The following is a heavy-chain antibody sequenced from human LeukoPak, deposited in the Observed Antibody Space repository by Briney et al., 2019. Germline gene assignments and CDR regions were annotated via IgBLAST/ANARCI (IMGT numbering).Heavy chain of an antibody. V-gene: IGHV3-11*01. CDR1: GFTSSDYY. CDR3: ARDLDIVATKYYFDY. D-gene: IGHD5-12*01. Sequence: GSLRLSCAASGFTSSDYYMSWIRQAPGKGLEWVSYISSSGSTIYYADSVKGRFTISRDNAKNSLYLQMNSLRAEDTAVYYCARDLDIVATKYYFDYWGQGTLVTVSS. CDR2: ISSSGSTI. J-gene: IGHJ4*02.